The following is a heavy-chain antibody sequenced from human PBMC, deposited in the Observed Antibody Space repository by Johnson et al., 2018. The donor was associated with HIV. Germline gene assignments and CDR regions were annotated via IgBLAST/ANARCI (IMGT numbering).Heavy chain of an antibody. D-gene: IGHD1-26*01. CDR3: AKDTGLGIVGAYFDI. J-gene: IGHJ3*02. Sequence: VQLVESGGGLVQPGRSLRLSCAASGFTFDDYAMHWVRQAPGKGLEWVSGLSWNSGSIGYADSVKGRFPISRDNAKNSLYLQMNSMRAEDTALYYCAKDTGLGIVGAYFDIWGQGTMVTVSS. CDR1: GFTFDDYA. V-gene: IGHV3-9*01. CDR2: LSWNSGSI.